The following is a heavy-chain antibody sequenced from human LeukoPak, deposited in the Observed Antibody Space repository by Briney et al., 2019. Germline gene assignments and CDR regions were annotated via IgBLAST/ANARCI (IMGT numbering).Heavy chain of an antibody. CDR3: ATYSGSYSDWFDP. CDR2: ISSSSSYI. Sequence: GGSLRLSCAASGFTFSSYSMNWVRQAPGKGLEWVSSISSSSSYIYYADSVKGRFTISRDNAKNSLYLQMNSLRAEDTAVYYCATYSGSYSDWFDPWGQGTLVTVSS. CDR1: GFTFSSYS. J-gene: IGHJ5*02. D-gene: IGHD1-26*01. V-gene: IGHV3-21*01.